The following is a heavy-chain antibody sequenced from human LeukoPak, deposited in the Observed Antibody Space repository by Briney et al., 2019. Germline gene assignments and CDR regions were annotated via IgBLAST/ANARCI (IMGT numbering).Heavy chain of an antibody. Sequence: ASVKVSCKSSGYTFTSYYMHWERQAPGQGLEWMGIINPSGGSTSYAQKFQGRVTMTRDTSKSTVYMELRSLRSEATAVYYCARSLNPSENFDYWGQGTLVTVPS. V-gene: IGHV1-46*01. CDR3: ARSLNPSENFDY. J-gene: IGHJ4*02. CDR1: GYTFTSYY. CDR2: INPSGGST.